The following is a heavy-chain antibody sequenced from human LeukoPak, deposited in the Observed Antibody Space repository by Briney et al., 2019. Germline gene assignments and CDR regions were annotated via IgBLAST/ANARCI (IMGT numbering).Heavy chain of an antibody. D-gene: IGHD7-27*01. CDR2: INHSGST. CDR3: ARAVNWGSSWYFDY. V-gene: IGHV4-34*01. J-gene: IGHJ4*02. CDR1: GGSFSGYY. Sequence: PSETLSLTCAVYGGSFSGYYWSWIRQPPGKGLEWIGEINHSGSTNYNPSLKSRVTVSVDTSKNQFSLKLSSVTAADTAVYYCARAVNWGSSWYFDYWGQGTLVTVSS.